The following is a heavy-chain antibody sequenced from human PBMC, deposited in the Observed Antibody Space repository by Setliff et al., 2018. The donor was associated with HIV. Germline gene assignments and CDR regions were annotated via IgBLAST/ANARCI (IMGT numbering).Heavy chain of an antibody. Sequence: ASVKVSCKTAGYTFTGHFIHWMRQAPGQGLEWMGWINPNSGATDYAWRFEDRVTMASDTSIRTVYMELSSLRSDDTAVYYCARDTAIGWYGESKMSDFWGQGTLVTVSS. D-gene: IGHD3-10*01. CDR1: GYTFTGHF. CDR2: INPNSGAT. J-gene: IGHJ4*02. CDR3: ARDTAIGWYGESKMSDF. V-gene: IGHV1-2*02.